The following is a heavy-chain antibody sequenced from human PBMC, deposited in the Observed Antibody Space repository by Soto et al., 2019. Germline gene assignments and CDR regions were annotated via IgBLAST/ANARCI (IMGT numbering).Heavy chain of an antibody. Sequence: SETLSLTCAVYGGSFSGYYWSWIRQPPGKGLEWIGEINHSGSTNYNPSLKSRVTISVDTSKNQFSLKLSSVTAADTAVYYCARGSKQWPVKGGMDVWGKGTTVTVSS. CDR1: GGSFSGYY. V-gene: IGHV4-34*01. CDR3: ARGSKQWPVKGGMDV. J-gene: IGHJ6*03. CDR2: INHSGST. D-gene: IGHD6-19*01.